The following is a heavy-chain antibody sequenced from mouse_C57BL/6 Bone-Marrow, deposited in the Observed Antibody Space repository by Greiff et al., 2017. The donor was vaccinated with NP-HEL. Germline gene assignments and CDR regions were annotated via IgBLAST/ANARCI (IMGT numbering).Heavy chain of an antibody. CDR2: ISNGGGST. Sequence: DVMLVESGGGLVQPGGSLKLSCAASGFTFSDYYMYWVRQTPEKRLEWVAYISNGGGSTYYPDTVKGRFTISRDNAKNTLYLQMSRLKSEDTAMYYCASRDWYFDVWGTGTTVTVSS. J-gene: IGHJ1*03. CDR1: GFTFSDYY. CDR3: ASRDWYFDV. V-gene: IGHV5-12*01.